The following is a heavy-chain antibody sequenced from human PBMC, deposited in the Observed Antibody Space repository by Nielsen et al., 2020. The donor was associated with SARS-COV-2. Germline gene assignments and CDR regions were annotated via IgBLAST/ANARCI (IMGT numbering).Heavy chain of an antibody. CDR3: ARESYDYGDVS. CDR1: GGSISSGGYY. D-gene: IGHD4-17*01. V-gene: IGHV4-31*03. CDR2: IYYSGST. Sequence: SETLSLTCTVSGGSISSGGYYWSWIRQHPGKGLEWIGYIYYSGSTYYNPSLMSRISMSLDTSRNQVSLTLSSVSAADTAVYYCARESYDYGDVSWGQGTLVTVSS. J-gene: IGHJ4*02.